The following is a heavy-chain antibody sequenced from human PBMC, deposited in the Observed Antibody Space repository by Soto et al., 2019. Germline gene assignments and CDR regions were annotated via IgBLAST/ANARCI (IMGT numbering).Heavy chain of an antibody. CDR2: ISGSGGST. D-gene: IGHD3-22*01. CDR1: GFTFSSYW. V-gene: IGHV3-23*01. J-gene: IGHJ3*02. Sequence: PVGSLRLSCAASGFTFSSYWMSWVRQAPGKGLEWVSAISGSGGSTYYADSVKGRFTISRDNSKNTLYLQMNSLRAEDTAVYYCAKDLYYYDSSGYYIFSPPGDHVFDIWGQGTVVTVSS. CDR3: AKDLYYYDSSGYYIFSPPGDHVFDI.